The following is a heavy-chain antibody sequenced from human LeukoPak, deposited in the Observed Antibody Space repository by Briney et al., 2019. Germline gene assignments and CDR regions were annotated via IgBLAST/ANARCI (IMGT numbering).Heavy chain of an antibody. J-gene: IGHJ4*02. Sequence: GGSLRLSCAASGFTFTSYAMSWVRQAPGKGLEWVSAISASGGTTYYADSVKGRFTISRDNSKNTLYLQMNSLRADDTAVYYCATLREDSSGYLALDYWGQGTLVTVSS. CDR3: ATLREDSSGYLALDY. CDR2: ISASGGTT. D-gene: IGHD3-22*01. V-gene: IGHV3-23*01. CDR1: GFTFTSYA.